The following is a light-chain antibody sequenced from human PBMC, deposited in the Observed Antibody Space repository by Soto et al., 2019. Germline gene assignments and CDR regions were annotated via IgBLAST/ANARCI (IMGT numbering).Light chain of an antibody. Sequence: DIVMTQSPDSLAVSLGERATINCKSSQSVLYSSNNKNYLAWYQQKPGQSPKLLIYWASTRESGVPDRFSGSGSGTDFTLTISGLQAEDVAVYYCQQYYSPWTFGQGTKVEIK. J-gene: IGKJ1*01. V-gene: IGKV4-1*01. CDR3: QQYYSPWT. CDR1: QSVLYSSNNKNY. CDR2: WAS.